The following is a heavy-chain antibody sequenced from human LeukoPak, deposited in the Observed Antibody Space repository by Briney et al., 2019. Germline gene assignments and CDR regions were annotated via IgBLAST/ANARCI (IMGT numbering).Heavy chain of an antibody. Sequence: GGSLRLPCAASGFTFSSYWMHWVRQAPGKGLVWVSRINSDGSSTSYADSVKGRFTISRDNAKNTLYLQMNSLRAEDTAVYYCARGRIAAAGTGWFDPWGQGTLVTVSS. J-gene: IGHJ5*02. V-gene: IGHV3-74*01. CDR1: GFTFSSYW. CDR2: INSDGSST. CDR3: ARGRIAAAGTGWFDP. D-gene: IGHD6-13*01.